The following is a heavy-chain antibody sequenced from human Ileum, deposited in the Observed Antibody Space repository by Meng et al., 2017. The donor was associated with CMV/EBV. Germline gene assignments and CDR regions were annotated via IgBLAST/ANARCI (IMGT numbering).Heavy chain of an antibody. CDR2: IKSKTDGETT. CDR3: AKLVAGGTSVDF. Sequence: GGSLRLSCVASGFTFSNVWMRWVRQAPGKGLEWIGLIKSKTDGETTDYAAPVKGRFTISRDDSKNTLYLQMNSLKTEDTAIYYCAKLVAGGTSVDFWGQGTLVTVSS. V-gene: IGHV3-15*01. D-gene: IGHD2-15*01. CDR1: GFTFSNVW. J-gene: IGHJ4*02.